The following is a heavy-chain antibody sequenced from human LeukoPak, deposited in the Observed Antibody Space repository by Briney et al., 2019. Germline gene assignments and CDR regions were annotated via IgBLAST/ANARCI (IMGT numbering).Heavy chain of an antibody. V-gene: IGHV3-74*01. D-gene: IGHD3-10*01. Sequence: GGSLRLSCAASGFTFNTFWMHWIRQVPGKGLVWVSRINSDESRTNYADSVKGRFTISRDNAKNTLYLHMNSLRAEDTAVYYCTANYNYWGQGTLVTVSS. CDR1: GFTFNTFW. CDR2: INSDESRT. J-gene: IGHJ4*02. CDR3: TANYNY.